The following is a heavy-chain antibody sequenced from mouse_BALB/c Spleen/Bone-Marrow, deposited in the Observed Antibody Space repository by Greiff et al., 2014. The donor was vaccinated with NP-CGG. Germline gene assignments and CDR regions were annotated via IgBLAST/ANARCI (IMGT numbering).Heavy chain of an antibody. J-gene: IGHJ4*01. CDR2: IHYSGTT. D-gene: IGHD4-1*01. CDR3: ARFAGTPYTMDY. CDR1: GYSITSYYS. Sequence: VQLKESGPDLVKPSQSLPLTCTVTGYSITSYYSWHWIRQFPGNKLEWMGYIHYSGTTVYNPSLKSRISITRDTSNNQFFLQLNSVTTEDTATYYCARFAGTPYTMDYWGQGTSVTVSS. V-gene: IGHV3-1*02.